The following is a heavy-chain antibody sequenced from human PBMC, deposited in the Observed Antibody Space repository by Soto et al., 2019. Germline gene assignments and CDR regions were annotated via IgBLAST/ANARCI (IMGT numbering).Heavy chain of an antibody. D-gene: IGHD2-2*02. V-gene: IGHV3-23*01. CDR3: VMDGSSYTDLFDY. CDR2: ISGSGGST. CDR1: GFTFSSYA. J-gene: IGHJ4*02. Sequence: EVQLLESGGGLVQPGGSLRLSCAASGFTFSSYAMSWVRQAPGKGLEWVSAISGSGGSTYYADSVKGRFTISRDNSKNTLYLQMNSLRAEDMAVYYCVMDGSSYTDLFDYWGQGTLVTVSS.